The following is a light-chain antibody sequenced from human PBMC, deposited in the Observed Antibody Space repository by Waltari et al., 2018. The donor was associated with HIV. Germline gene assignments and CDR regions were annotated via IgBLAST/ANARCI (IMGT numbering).Light chain of an antibody. V-gene: IGKV4-1*01. CDR3: QQYYSTPYT. CDR1: QSVLYSSNNKNY. Sequence: DIVMTQSPDSLVVSLGERATITCKSSQSVLYSSNNKNYLACYQQKPGQPPKVLIYWASTREAGGPDGFSGSGSGTDFTLTINSTQAEDVAVYYCQQYYSTPYTFGQGTKLEIK. CDR2: WAS. J-gene: IGKJ2*01.